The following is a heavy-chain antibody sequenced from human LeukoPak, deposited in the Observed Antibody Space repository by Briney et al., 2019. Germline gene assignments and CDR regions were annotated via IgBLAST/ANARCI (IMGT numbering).Heavy chain of an antibody. Sequence: GRSLRLSCAASGFTFSSYGMHWVRQAPGKGLEWVAVIWYDGSNKYYADSVKGRFTISRDNSKNTLYLQMNSLRAEDTAVYYCARESLSKYCYGSGSYYIYYYYGMDVWGKGTTVTVSS. V-gene: IGHV3-33*01. CDR3: ARESLSKYCYGSGSYYIYYYYGMDV. J-gene: IGHJ6*04. CDR2: IWYDGSNK. CDR1: GFTFSSYG. D-gene: IGHD3-10*01.